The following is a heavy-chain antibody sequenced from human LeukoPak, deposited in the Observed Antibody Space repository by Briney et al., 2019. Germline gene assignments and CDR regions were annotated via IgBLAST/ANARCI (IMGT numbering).Heavy chain of an antibody. V-gene: IGHV1-2*02. CDR3: VRDLLTDY. CDR2: INPNSGGT. Sequence: ASVKVSCETSGYTFTGYYMHWVRQAPGQGLEWMGWINPNSGGTNYAQKFQGRVTMTRDTSISTAYMELSRLRSDDTAVYYCVRDLLTDYWGQGTLVTVSS. J-gene: IGHJ4*02. CDR1: GYTFTGYY.